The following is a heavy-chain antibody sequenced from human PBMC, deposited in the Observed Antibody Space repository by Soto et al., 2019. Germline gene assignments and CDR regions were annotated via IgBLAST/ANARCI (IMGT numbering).Heavy chain of an antibody. J-gene: IGHJ4*02. CDR1: GFTFSSYA. CDR2: ISAGGSST. D-gene: IGHD3-22*01. V-gene: IGHV3-23*01. Sequence: EVQLLESGGGLVQPGGSLRLSCAASGFTFSSYAMSWVRQAPGRGLEWVSAISAGGSSTYYADSVKGRFTISRDNSKNTLYFQMDSLRAEDTAVYYCAKIYGSSTYYPDSWGQGTLVTVSS. CDR3: AKIYGSSTYYPDS.